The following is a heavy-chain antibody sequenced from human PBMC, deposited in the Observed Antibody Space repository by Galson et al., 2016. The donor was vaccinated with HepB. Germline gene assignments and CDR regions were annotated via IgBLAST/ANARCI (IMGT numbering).Heavy chain of an antibody. J-gene: IGHJ5*02. D-gene: IGHD5-24*01. CDR2: IYPGDSDT. CDR3: ARLGLQKALFDNGFDP. Sequence: QSGAEVKKPGESLKISCKGSGYRFSSYWIGWVRQVPAKGLEWMGIIYPGDSDTRYSPSFQGQVTISADKSIDTAYLQWTSLKASDTAIYYCARLGLQKALFDNGFDPWGQGTLVTVSS. V-gene: IGHV5-51*01. CDR1: GYRFSSYW.